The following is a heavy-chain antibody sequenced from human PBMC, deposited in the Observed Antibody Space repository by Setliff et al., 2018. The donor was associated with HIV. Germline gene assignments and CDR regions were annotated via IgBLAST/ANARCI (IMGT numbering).Heavy chain of an antibody. CDR3: ARARGTGWEQCLYY. Sequence: ASVKVSCKHSGGIISRYAITWVRQAPGQGLEWVGGIIPMYDTPTYAQKLQGRVTITADRSTNTAYMELRGLRSEDTAVYYCARARGTGWEQCLYYWGQGTLVTVS. D-gene: IGHD6-19*01. CDR2: IIPMYDTP. V-gene: IGHV1-69*06. J-gene: IGHJ4*02. CDR1: GGIISRYA.